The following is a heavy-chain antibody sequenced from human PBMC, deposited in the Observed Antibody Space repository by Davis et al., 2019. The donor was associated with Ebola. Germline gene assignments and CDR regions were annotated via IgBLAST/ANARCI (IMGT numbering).Heavy chain of an antibody. CDR3: ARGVRRYFDSRNGY. CDR1: GGSSSGYY. V-gene: IGHV4-34*01. D-gene: IGHD3-9*01. CDR2: INHSGST. Sequence: MPSETLSPTCAVHGGSSSGYYWSWIRQPPGKGLEWIGEINHSGSTNYNPSLKSRVTISVDTSKNQFSLKLSSVTAADTAVYYCARGVRRYFDSRNGYWGQGTLVTVSS. J-gene: IGHJ4*02.